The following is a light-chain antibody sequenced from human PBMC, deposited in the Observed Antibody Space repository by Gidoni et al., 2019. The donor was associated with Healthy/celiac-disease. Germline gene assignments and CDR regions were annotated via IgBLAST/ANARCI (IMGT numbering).Light chain of an antibody. CDR3: QQRSNWPPLT. Sequence: ELVLTQSPATLSVSPGERATLSCRASQSVSSYLAWYQQKPGQAPRLLIYDASNRATGIPARFSGSGSGTDCTLTISSLEPEDFAVYYCQQRSNWPPLTFGGGTKVEIK. CDR1: QSVSSY. CDR2: DAS. V-gene: IGKV3-11*01. J-gene: IGKJ4*01.